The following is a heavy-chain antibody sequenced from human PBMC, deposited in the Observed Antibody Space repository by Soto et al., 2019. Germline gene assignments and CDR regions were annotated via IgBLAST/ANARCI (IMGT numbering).Heavy chain of an antibody. D-gene: IGHD1-7*01. CDR1: GYIFSTHA. CDR2: INSVNDHT. V-gene: IGHV1-3*01. CDR3: ARNILGGTTDY. J-gene: IGHJ4*02. Sequence: ASVKLSCKASGYIFSTHAMHWVRQAPGQGLEWVGWINSVNDHTIYSEKFQGRVTITSDTSATTAYMELSSLTSEDTAIYYCARNILGGTTDYWGQGTLVTVSS.